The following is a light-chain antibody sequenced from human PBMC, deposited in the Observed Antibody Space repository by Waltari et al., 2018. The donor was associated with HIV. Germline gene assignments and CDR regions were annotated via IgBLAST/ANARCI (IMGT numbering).Light chain of an antibody. J-gene: IGLJ3*02. CDR2: DVN. CDR3: SSYRSSSTWV. V-gene: IGLV2-14*03. Sequence: ITISCTGTSSDVGGYNYVSWYQQHPGKAPKLMIYDVNNRPSGVSNRFSGSKSGNTASLTISGLQAEDEADYYCSSYRSSSTWVFGGGTKLTVL. CDR1: SSDVGGYNY.